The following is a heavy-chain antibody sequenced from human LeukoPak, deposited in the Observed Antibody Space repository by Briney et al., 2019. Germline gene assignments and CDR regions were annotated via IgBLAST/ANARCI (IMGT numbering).Heavy chain of an antibody. J-gene: IGHJ3*02. CDR2: IYTGGST. D-gene: IGHD1-26*01. V-gene: IGHV4-61*02. Sequence: PSETLSLTCTVSGGSISSGSYYWSWIRQPAGKGLEWIGRIYTGGSTNYNPSLKSRVTISIDTSKNQFSLKLSSVTAADTAVYYCARHQWVPAFDIWGQGTMVTVSS. CDR1: GGSISSGSYY. CDR3: ARHQWVPAFDI.